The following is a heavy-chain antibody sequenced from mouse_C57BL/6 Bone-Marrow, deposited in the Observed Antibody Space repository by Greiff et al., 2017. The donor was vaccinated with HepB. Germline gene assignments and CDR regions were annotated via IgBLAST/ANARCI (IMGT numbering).Heavy chain of an antibody. J-gene: IGHJ1*03. CDR3: ARATVVAPGYFDV. CDR2: IHPNSGST. CDR1: GYTFTSYW. V-gene: IGHV1-64*01. D-gene: IGHD1-1*01. Sequence: QVQLKQPGAELVKPGASVKLSCKASGYTFTSYWMHWVKQRPGQGLEWIGMIHPNSGSTNYNEKFKSKATLTVDKSSSTAYMQLSSLTSEDSAVYYCARATVVAPGYFDVWGTGTTVTVSS.